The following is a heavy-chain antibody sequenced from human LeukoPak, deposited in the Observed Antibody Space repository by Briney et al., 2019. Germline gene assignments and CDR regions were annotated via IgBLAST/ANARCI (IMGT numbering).Heavy chain of an antibody. CDR3: ARGQQWLGGDAFDI. V-gene: IGHV4-4*07. CDR1: GGSISSYY. J-gene: IGHJ3*02. D-gene: IGHD6-19*01. CDR2: IYTSGST. Sequence: SETLSLTCTVSGGSISSYYWSWIRQPAGKGLEWIGRIYTSGSTNYNPSLKSRVTMSVDTSKNQFSLKLSSVTAADTAVYYCARGQQWLGGDAFDIWGQGTRVTVSP.